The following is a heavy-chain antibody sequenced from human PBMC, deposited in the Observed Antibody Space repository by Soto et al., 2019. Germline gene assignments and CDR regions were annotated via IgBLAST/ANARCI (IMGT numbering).Heavy chain of an antibody. J-gene: IGHJ4*02. D-gene: IGHD6-19*01. V-gene: IGHV3-23*01. CDR3: AKRLQDYSSGTPYFDY. Sequence: GSLRLSCAASGFTFSSYAMSWVRQAPGKGLEWVSTISASGGSTYYADSVKGRFTISRDNSKNSLYLQMNSLRAEDTAVYYCAKRLQDYSSGTPYFDYWGQGTLVTVSS. CDR2: ISASGGST. CDR1: GFTFSSYA.